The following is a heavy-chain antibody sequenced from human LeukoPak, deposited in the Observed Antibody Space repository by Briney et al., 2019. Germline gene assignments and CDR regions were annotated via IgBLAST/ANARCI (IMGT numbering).Heavy chain of an antibody. D-gene: IGHD3-16*01. CDR1: GFTLSNYN. J-gene: IGHJ3*02. V-gene: IGHV3-48*01. CDR3: ARDVGEGDAFDI. Sequence: GGSLRLSCAASGFTLSNYNINWVRQAPGKGLEWVSFISISSSTKYYADSVKGRFTISRDNAKNSLYLQMNSLKAEDTAVYYCARDVGEGDAFDIWGQGTMVTVSS. CDR2: ISISSSTK.